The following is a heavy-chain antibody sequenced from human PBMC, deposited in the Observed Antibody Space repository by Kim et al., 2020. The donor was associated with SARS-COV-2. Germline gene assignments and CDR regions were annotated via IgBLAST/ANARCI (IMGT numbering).Heavy chain of an antibody. J-gene: IGHJ4*02. CDR1: GFTFSDYY. V-gene: IGHV3-11*01. CDR2: ISSSGSTI. D-gene: IGHD3-10*01. CDR3: ARDSPDYYGSGSYYNKGFYY. Sequence: GGSLRLSCAASGFTFSDYYMSWIRQAPGKGLEWVSYISSSGSTIYYADSVKGRFTISRDNAKNSLYLQMNSLRAEDTAVYYCARDSPDYYGSGSYYNKGFYYWGQGTLVTVSS.